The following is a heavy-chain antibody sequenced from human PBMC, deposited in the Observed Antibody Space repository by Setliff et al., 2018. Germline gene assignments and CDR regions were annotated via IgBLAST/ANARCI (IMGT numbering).Heavy chain of an antibody. J-gene: IGHJ6*02. V-gene: IGHV1-46*01. CDR3: ARVGFYDILTGATNYYYGMDV. CDR2: INPSGGST. Sequence: ASVKVSCKASGYTFTSHYMHWVRQAPGLGLEWMGTINPSGGSTSYAQKFQGRVTMTRDTSTSTVYMELSSLRSEDTAVYYCARVGFYDILTGATNYYYGMDVWGQGTTVTVSS. CDR1: GYTFTSHY. D-gene: IGHD3-9*01.